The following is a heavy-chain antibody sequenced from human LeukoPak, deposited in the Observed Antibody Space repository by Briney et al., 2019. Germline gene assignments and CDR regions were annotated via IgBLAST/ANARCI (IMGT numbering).Heavy chain of an antibody. CDR3: ARSLSLTYYYDSSGPTLYYFDY. J-gene: IGHJ4*02. Sequence: ASVKVSCKASGVTFSSYAISWVRQAPGQGLEWMGGIIPIFGTANYAQKFQGRVTITTDESTSTAYMELSSLRSEDTAVYCCARSLSLTYYYDSSGPTLYYFDYWGQGTLVTVSS. CDR2: IIPIFGTA. V-gene: IGHV1-69*05. CDR1: GVTFSSYA. D-gene: IGHD3-22*01.